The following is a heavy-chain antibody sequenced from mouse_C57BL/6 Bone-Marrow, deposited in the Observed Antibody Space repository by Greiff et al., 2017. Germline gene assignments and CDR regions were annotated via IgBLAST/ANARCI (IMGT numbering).Heavy chain of an antibody. V-gene: IGHV1-55*01. J-gene: IGHJ2*01. Sequence: QVQLQHPGAELVKPGASVKMSCKASGYTFTSYWITWVKQRPGQGLEWIGDIYPGSGSTNYNEKIKSKATLTVDTSSRTADMQLSSLTYEDSAVYYCAKKGYFLYWGQGTTLTVSS. CDR1: GYTFTSYW. CDR3: AKKGYFLY. CDR2: IYPGSGST.